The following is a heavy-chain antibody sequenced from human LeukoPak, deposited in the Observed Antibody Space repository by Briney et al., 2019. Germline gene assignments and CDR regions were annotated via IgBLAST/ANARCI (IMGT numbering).Heavy chain of an antibody. CDR3: ARGSSSWSFNWFDP. V-gene: IGHV3-30*03. Sequence: PGGSLRLSCVASGFMFSNYGMHWVRQAPGKGLEWVAVTSNDGSNKYYTESVKGRFTISRDNAKNSLYLQMNSLRAEDTALYHCARGSSSWSFNWFDPWGQGTLVTVSS. CDR1: GFMFSNYG. J-gene: IGHJ5*02. CDR2: TSNDGSNK. D-gene: IGHD6-13*01.